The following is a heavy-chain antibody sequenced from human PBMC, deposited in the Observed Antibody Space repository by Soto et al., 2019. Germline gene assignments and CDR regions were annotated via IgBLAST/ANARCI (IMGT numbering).Heavy chain of an antibody. V-gene: IGHV1-3*01. CDR3: ARDPSGYYGMDV. CDR2: INAGNGNR. D-gene: IGHD3-10*01. CDR1: GYTFTSYA. Sequence: QVQLVQSGAEVKKPGASVKVSCKASGYTFTSYAMHWVRQAPGQRLEWMGWINAGNGNRKYSQKFQGRVTITRDTSASTAYMELSSLRSEDTAVYYCARDPSGYYGMDVWGQGTTVTLSS. J-gene: IGHJ6*02.